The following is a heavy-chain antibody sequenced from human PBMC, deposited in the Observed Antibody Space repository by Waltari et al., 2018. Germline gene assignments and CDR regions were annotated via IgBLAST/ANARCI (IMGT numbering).Heavy chain of an antibody. J-gene: IGHJ4*02. CDR2: IYSGGST. CDR1: GFAVSRNY. V-gene: IGHV3-53*01. CDR3: AREYYYGSGSYYPY. Sequence: EVQLVESGGGLIQPGGSLRLSSAASGFAVSRNYMSWVRQAPGKGLEWVSVIYSGGSTYYADSVKGRFTISRDNSKNTLYLQMNSLRAEDTAVYYCAREYYYGSGSYYPYWGQGTLVTVSS. D-gene: IGHD3-10*01.